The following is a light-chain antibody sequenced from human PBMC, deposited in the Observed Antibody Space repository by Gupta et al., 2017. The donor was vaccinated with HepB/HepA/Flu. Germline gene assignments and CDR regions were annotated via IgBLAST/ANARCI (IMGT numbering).Light chain of an antibody. CDR2: EVS. V-gene: IGLV2-23*02. J-gene: IGLJ2*01. Sequence: QSALTQPASVSGSPGQSITISCTGTSSDVGSYNLVSLYQQHPGKAPKLMIYEVSKRPSGVSNRFSGSKSGNTASLTISGLQAEDEADYYCCSDAGSSTVVFGGGTKLTVL. CDR1: SSDVGSYNL. CDR3: CSDAGSSTVV.